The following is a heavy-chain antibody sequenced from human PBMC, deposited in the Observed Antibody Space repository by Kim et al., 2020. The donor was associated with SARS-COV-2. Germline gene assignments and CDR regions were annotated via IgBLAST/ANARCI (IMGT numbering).Heavy chain of an antibody. CDR1: GGTFSSYA. Sequence: SVKVSCKASGGTFSSYAISWVRQAPGQGLEWMGGIIPIFGTANYAQKFQGRVTITADESTSTAYMELSSLRSEDTAVYYCARDSSTMIVAPNWFDPWGQGTLVTDSS. J-gene: IGHJ5*02. D-gene: IGHD3-22*01. CDR2: IIPIFGTA. V-gene: IGHV1-69*13. CDR3: ARDSSTMIVAPNWFDP.